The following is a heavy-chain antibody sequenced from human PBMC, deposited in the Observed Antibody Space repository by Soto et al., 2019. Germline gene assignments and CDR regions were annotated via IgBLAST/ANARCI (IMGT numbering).Heavy chain of an antibody. Sequence: GGSLRLSCTASRFTFGDYAMSWFRQAPGKGLEWVGFIRSKAYGGTTEYAASVKGRFTISRDDSKSIAYLQMNSLKTEDTAVYYCTRDRDVLLWFGEAYYYGMDVWGQGTTVTVSS. CDR2: IRSKAYGGTT. J-gene: IGHJ6*02. V-gene: IGHV3-49*03. CDR1: RFTFGDYA. CDR3: TRDRDVLLWFGEAYYYGMDV. D-gene: IGHD3-10*01.